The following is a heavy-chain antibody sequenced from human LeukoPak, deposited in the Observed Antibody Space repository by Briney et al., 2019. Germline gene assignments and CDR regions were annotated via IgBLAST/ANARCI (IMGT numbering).Heavy chain of an antibody. CDR2: IRGSGGGT. J-gene: IGHJ4*02. CDR1: GFTFSNFA. Sequence: GGSLRLSCTASGFTFSNFAMMWLRQAPEKGPEWVSAIRGSGGGTAYADSVRGRFTVSRDNSKNTLFLQMSRLRADDTAVYYCAKDRGDYYDSGTYYGGYYWGQGTLVTVSS. D-gene: IGHD3-22*01. CDR3: AKDRGDYYDSGTYYGGYY. V-gene: IGHV3-23*01.